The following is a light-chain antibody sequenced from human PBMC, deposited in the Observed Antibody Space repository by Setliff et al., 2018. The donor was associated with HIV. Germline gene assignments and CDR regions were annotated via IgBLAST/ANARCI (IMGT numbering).Light chain of an antibody. J-gene: IGLJ1*01. CDR1: TSDVGSNNL. Sequence: QSALAQPASVSGSPGQSITISCTGTTSDVGSNNLVSWYQQYPGKAPKIMIYEVTKRPSGVSNRFSGSKSGNTASPTTSGLQAEDEADYYCCSYAGNYVFGTGTKVTVL. CDR3: CSYAGNYV. CDR2: EVT. V-gene: IGLV2-23*02.